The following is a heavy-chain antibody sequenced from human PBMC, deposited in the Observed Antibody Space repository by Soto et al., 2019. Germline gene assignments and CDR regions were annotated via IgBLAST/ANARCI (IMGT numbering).Heavy chain of an antibody. CDR3: ARGTANYYYYGMDV. J-gene: IGHJ6*02. Sequence: GGSLRLSCAASGFTFSSYSMNWVRQAPGKGLEWVSSISSSSSYIYYADSVKGRFTISRGNAKNSLYLQMNSLRAEDTAVYYCARGTANYYYYGMDVWGQGTTVTVSS. V-gene: IGHV3-21*01. CDR1: GFTFSSYS. CDR2: ISSSSSYI.